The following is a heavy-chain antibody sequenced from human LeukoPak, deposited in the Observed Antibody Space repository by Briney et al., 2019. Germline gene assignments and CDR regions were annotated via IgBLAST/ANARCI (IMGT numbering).Heavy chain of an antibody. CDR2: IYYSGST. CDR3: ARESRLLWFGELLSWFDP. D-gene: IGHD3-10*01. J-gene: IGHJ5*02. Sequence: PSETLSLTCTVSGGSISIYYWSWIRQPPGKGLEWIGYIYYSGSTNYNPSLKSRVTISVDTSKNQFSLKLSSVTAADTAVYYCARESRLLWFGELLSWFDPWGQGTLVTVSS. CDR1: GGSISIYY. V-gene: IGHV4-59*01.